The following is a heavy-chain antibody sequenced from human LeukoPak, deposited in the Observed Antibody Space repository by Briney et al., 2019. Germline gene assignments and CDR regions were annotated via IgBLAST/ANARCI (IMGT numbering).Heavy chain of an antibody. CDR3: AKDSGGGSSDSYYYYGMDV. CDR1: GFTFDDYA. CDR2: ISLNSGSV. D-gene: IGHD6-6*01. V-gene: IGHV3-9*01. J-gene: IGHJ6*02. Sequence: PGRSLRLSCAASGFTFDDYAMHWVRQAPGKSLEWVSGISLNSGSVGYADSVKGRFTISRDNAKNSLYLQMNSLRAEDTALYYCAKDSGGGSSDSYYYYGMDVWGQGTTVTVSS.